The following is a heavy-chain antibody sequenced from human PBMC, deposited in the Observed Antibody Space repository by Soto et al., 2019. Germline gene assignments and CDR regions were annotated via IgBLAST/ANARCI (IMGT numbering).Heavy chain of an antibody. CDR2: IIPIFGTA. D-gene: IGHD6-19*01. CDR3: ASPGDIAVAGTRRLPFDY. V-gene: IGHV1-69*01. CDR1: GGTFSSYA. Sequence: QVQLVQSGAEVKKPGSSVKVSCKASGGTFSSYAISWVRQAPGQGLEWMGGIIPIFGTANYAQKFQGRVTITAGEATSTDYMELSSLRSEDTAVYYWASPGDIAVAGTRRLPFDYWGQGTLVNVSS. J-gene: IGHJ4*02.